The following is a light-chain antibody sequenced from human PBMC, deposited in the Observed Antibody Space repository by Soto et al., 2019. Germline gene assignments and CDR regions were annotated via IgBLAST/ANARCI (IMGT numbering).Light chain of an antibody. Sequence: DITMTQSPSSVSASVGDRVTITCQASQNINNYLNWYQQKPGRAPKLLIYDASNLEAGVPSRFRGSGSGTDFTFTISRLQPEDIATYYCQQYENLPTLGQGTRLEIK. V-gene: IGKV1-33*01. CDR1: QNINNY. CDR3: QQYENLPT. J-gene: IGKJ5*01. CDR2: DAS.